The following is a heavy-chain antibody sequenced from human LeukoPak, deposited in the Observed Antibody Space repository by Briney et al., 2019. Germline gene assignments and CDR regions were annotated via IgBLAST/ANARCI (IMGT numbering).Heavy chain of an antibody. CDR3: ARDRGHRFYFDY. D-gene: IGHD3-10*01. J-gene: IGHJ4*02. Sequence: GGSLRLSCAASGFTVSSSYMSWVRQAPGKGLEWVSVIYSGGSTYYADSVKGRFTISRDNSKNTLYLQMNSLRAEDTAVYYCARDRGHRFYFDYWGQGTLVTVSS. CDR2: IYSGGST. CDR1: GFTVSSSY. V-gene: IGHV3-53*01.